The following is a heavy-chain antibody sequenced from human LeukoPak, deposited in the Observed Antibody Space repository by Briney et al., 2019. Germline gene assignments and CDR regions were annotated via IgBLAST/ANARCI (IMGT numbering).Heavy chain of an antibody. J-gene: IGHJ4*02. CDR2: ISSSSSYI. V-gene: IGHV3-21*01. Sequence: KPGGSLRLSCAASGFTFSSYSMNWVRQAPGKGLEWVSSISSSSSYIYYADSVKGRFTISRDNAKNSQYLQMNSLRAEDTAVYYCARNWVSDSSGSLDYWGQGTLVTVSS. CDR3: ARNWVSDSSGSLDY. D-gene: IGHD3-22*01. CDR1: GFTFSSYS.